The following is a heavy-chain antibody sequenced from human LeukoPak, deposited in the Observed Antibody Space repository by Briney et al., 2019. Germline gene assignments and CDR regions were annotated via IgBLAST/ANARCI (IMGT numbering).Heavy chain of an antibody. CDR3: AKVIQYYYDSSGYYTN. J-gene: IGHJ4*02. CDR2: LYYSGST. Sequence: PSETLSLTCTVSGGSISSYYWSWIRQPPGKGLEWIAYLYYSGSTNYNPSLKSRVTISVNTSKNQFSLKLSSVTAADTAVYYCAKVIQYYYDSSGYYTNWGQGTLVTVSS. D-gene: IGHD3-22*01. CDR1: GGSISSYY. V-gene: IGHV4-59*01.